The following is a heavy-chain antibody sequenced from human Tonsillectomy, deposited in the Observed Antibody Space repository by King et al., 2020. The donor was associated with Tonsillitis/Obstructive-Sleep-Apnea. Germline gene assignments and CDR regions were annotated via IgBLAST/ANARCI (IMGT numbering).Heavy chain of an antibody. CDR3: ARGQEFGYCSSPSCYDWFDP. V-gene: IGHV1-46*01. J-gene: IGHJ5*02. Sequence: VQLVESGAEVKKPGASVKVSCKASGYTFTTYYMHWVRQAPGQGLEWMGIINPIGGSTRYAQKFQGRVTMTRETSTSTVYMELSSLRSDDTAVYYCARGQEFGYCSSPSCYDWFDPWGQGTLVTVSS. CDR1: GYTFTTYY. D-gene: IGHD2-2*01. CDR2: INPIGGST.